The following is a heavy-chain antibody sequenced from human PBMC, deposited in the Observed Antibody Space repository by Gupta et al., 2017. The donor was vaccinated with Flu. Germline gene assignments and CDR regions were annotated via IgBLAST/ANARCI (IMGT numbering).Heavy chain of an antibody. V-gene: IGHV2-70*01. CDR1: GFSLRDSGVC. CDR2: IDWDDDK. Sequence: QVTLRESGPALVKPTQTLTLTCPFSGFSLRDSGVCVSWIRQPPGKALEWLALIDWDDDKFYSTSLKTRLTISKDTSKSQVVLMMTNMDPADTATDYCVRILREYSGSGSYYGFDYWGQGTLVIVSP. J-gene: IGHJ4*02. CDR3: VRILREYSGSGSYYGFDY. D-gene: IGHD3-10*01.